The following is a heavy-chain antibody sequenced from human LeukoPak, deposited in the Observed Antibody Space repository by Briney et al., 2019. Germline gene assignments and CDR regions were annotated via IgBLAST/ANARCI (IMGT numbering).Heavy chain of an antibody. CDR3: ARDNEGIMATIIDP. J-gene: IGHJ5*02. CDR2: ISAYNGNT. CDR1: GYTFSSYG. V-gene: IGHV1-18*01. Sequence: ASVKVSCRASGYTFSSYGISWVRQAPGQGLEWMGWISAYNGNTNYAQKLHGRVTMTTDTSTSTAYMELRSLRSDDTAVYYCARDNEGIMATIIDPWGQGTLVTVSS. D-gene: IGHD5-12*01.